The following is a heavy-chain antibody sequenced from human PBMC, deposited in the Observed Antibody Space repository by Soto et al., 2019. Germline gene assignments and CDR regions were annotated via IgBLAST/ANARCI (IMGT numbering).Heavy chain of an antibody. J-gene: IGHJ3*02. CDR2: IYPGDSDT. CDR3: ARPQSRYYYDSSGYPMDAFDI. D-gene: IGHD3-22*01. Sequence: GESLKISCKGSGYSFTSYWIGWVRQMPGKGLEWMGIIYPGDSDTRYSPSFQGQVTISADKSISTAYLQWSSLKASDTAMYYCARPQSRYYYDSSGYPMDAFDIWGQGTMVTVSS. CDR1: GYSFTSYW. V-gene: IGHV5-51*01.